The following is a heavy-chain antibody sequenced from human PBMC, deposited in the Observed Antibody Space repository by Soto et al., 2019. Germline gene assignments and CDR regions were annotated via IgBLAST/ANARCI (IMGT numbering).Heavy chain of an antibody. CDR2: SYYIGNT. V-gene: IGHV4-39*01. D-gene: IGHD6-13*01. CDR3: ASSHRPAWYPY. J-gene: IGHJ4*02. Sequence: SETLPLTCIVSNGSISSRSSYWGWIRQTPEKGLEWIGSSYYIGNTYYNPSLKSRVTISIDTSKTQFSLQLTSVTVADTAVYYCASSHRPAWYPYWGQGTQLTVSS. CDR1: NGSISSRSSY.